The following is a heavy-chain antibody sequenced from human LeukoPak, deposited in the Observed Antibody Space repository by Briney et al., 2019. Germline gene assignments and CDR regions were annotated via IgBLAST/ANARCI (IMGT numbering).Heavy chain of an antibody. J-gene: IGHJ2*01. Sequence: PGGSLRLSCAASGFTFSSYSMNWVRQAPGKGLEWVSPSSSSSSYIYYADSVKGRFTISRDNAKNSLYLQMNSLRAEDTAVYYCARAGGSSGWDYWYFDLWGRGTLVTVSS. CDR1: GFTFSSYS. CDR3: ARAGGSSGWDYWYFDL. V-gene: IGHV3-21*01. CDR2: SSSSSSYI. D-gene: IGHD6-19*01.